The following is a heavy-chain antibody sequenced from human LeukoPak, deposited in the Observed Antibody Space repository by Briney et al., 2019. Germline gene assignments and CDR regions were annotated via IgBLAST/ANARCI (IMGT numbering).Heavy chain of an antibody. CDR3: VQSSVRDDSSGYHFDY. CDR2: IIPIFGTA. D-gene: IGHD3-22*01. Sequence: SVKVSCKASGGTFSSYAISWVRQAPGQGLEWMGGIIPIFGTANYAQKFQGRVTITTDESTSTAYMELSSLRSEDTAVYYCVQSSVRDDSSGYHFDYWGQGTLVTVSS. J-gene: IGHJ4*02. CDR1: GGTFSSYA. V-gene: IGHV1-69*05.